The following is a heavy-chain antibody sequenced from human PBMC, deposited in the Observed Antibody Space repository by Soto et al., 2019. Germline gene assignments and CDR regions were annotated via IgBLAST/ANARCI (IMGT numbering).Heavy chain of an antibody. D-gene: IGHD6-19*01. V-gene: IGHV3-23*01. Sequence: GGSLRLSCAASGITFSSYAVNWVRQAPGKGLEWVSAISGSGGSTYYADSVKGRFTISRDNSKNTLYLQMNSLRAEDTAVYYCAKEGRSWSSDYWGQGTLVTVSS. CDR3: AKEGRSWSSDY. J-gene: IGHJ4*02. CDR2: ISGSGGST. CDR1: GITFSSYA.